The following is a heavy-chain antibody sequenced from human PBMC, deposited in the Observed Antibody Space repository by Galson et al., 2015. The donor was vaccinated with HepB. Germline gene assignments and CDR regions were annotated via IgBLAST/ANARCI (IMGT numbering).Heavy chain of an antibody. CDR2: MNPHSGNT. CDR1: GYTFTSYD. D-gene: IGHD1-14*01. V-gene: IGHV1-8*01. Sequence: SVKVSCKASGYTFTSYDINWVRQATGQGLEWMGWMNPHSGNTDHAQKFQGRVTMTRNTSISTAYMELRKKKKKNTAVYYCARKKTGTMMKYSGMDVWGQG. CDR3: ARKKTGTMMKYSGMDV. J-gene: IGHJ6*01.